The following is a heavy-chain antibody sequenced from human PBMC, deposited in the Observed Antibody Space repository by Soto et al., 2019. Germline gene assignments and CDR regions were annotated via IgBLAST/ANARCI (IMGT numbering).Heavy chain of an antibody. J-gene: IGHJ6*02. CDR3: ARLPGVAGHYYYYGMDV. Sequence: SETLSLTCTVSGGSISSSSYYWGWIRPPPGKGLEWIGSIYYSGSTYYNPSLKSRVTISVDTSKNQFSLKLSSVTAADTAVYYCARLPGVAGHYYYYGMDVWGQGTTVTVSS. CDR1: GGSISSSSYY. V-gene: IGHV4-39*01. CDR2: IYYSGST. D-gene: IGHD6-19*01.